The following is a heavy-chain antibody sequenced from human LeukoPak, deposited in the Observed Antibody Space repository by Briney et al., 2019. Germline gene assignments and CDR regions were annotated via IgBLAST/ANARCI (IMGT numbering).Heavy chain of an antibody. J-gene: IGHJ4*02. Sequence: PGGSLRLSCAASGFTFSSYGMHWVRQAPGKGLEWVAVISYDGSNKHYADSVKGRFTISRDNSKNTLYLQMNSLRAEDTAVYYCAKGLRVYYYDSSGYPGYWGQGTLVTVSS. CDR3: AKGLRVYYYDSSGYPGY. V-gene: IGHV3-30*18. CDR1: GFTFSSYG. CDR2: ISYDGSNK. D-gene: IGHD3-22*01.